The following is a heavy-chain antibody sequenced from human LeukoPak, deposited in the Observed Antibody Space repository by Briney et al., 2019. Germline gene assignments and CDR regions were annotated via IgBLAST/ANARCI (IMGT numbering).Heavy chain of an antibody. J-gene: IGHJ3*02. CDR1: GFTFSNYG. Sequence: GGSLRLSCATSGFTFSNYGMHWVRQTPGKGLEWVAFISYDGSNKNYADSVKGRFTISRDNSKNTLYLQMNSLRAEDTAVYYCAKDLRRCRYYDFWSGYVAFDIWGQGTMVTVSS. D-gene: IGHD3-3*01. CDR2: ISYDGSNK. CDR3: AKDLRRCRYYDFWSGYVAFDI. V-gene: IGHV3-30*18.